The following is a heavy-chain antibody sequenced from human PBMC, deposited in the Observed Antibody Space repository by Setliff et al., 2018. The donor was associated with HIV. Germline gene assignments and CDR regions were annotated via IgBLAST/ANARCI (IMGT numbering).Heavy chain of an antibody. V-gene: IGHV1-18*01. Sequence: GASVKVSCKASGYTFNNYGISWVRQAPGQGLEWMGWISAYSGDTNYAQKLQGRVTMTTDTSTSTAYMELRSLRSDDTAVYYCAREIGDYYDSSGYYPPTDYYYGMDVWGQGTTVTVSS. CDR1: GYTFNNYG. J-gene: IGHJ6*02. CDR3: AREIGDYYDSSGYYPPTDYYYGMDV. D-gene: IGHD3-22*01. CDR2: ISAYSGDT.